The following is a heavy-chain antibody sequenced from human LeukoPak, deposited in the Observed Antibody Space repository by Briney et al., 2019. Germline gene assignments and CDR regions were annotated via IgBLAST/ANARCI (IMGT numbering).Heavy chain of an antibody. CDR2: INPNSGGT. V-gene: IGHV1-2*02. Sequence: VKVSCKASGYTFTGYYMHWVRQAPGQGLEWMGWINPNSGGTNYAQKFQGRVTMTRDTSISTAYMELSRLRSDDTAVYYCARAGWPTYYYYYYMDVWGKGTTVTVSS. CDR1: GYTFTGYY. D-gene: IGHD3-9*01. CDR3: ARAGWPTYYYYYYMDV. J-gene: IGHJ6*03.